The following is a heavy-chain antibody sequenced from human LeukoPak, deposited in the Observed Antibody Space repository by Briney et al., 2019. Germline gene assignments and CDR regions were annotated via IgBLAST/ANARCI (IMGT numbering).Heavy chain of an antibody. Sequence: SSETLSLTCSVSGDSVSRSDSYWDWIRQPPGKGLEWIGYIYYSGSTNYNPSLKSRVTISVDTSKNQFSMKLSSVTAADTAVYYCARGELGVRGVILVRFWFDPWGQGTLVTVSS. D-gene: IGHD3-10*01. J-gene: IGHJ5*02. V-gene: IGHV4-61*08. CDR3: ARGELGVRGVILVRFWFDP. CDR1: GDSVSRSDSY. CDR2: IYYSGST.